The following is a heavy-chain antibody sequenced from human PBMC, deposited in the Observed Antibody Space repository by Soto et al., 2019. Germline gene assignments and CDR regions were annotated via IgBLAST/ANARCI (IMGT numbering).Heavy chain of an antibody. J-gene: IGHJ4*02. CDR2: IWCDGSNK. CDR3: ARYPGTYDLIPAEMRN. CDR1: GFTFSSYG. V-gene: IGHV3-33*01. Sequence: PGGSLRLSCAASGFTFSSYGMHWVRQAPGKGLEWRAVIWCDGSNKYYADSVKGRFTISRDNSKNTLYLQMNSLRAEDTAVYYCARYPGTYDLIPAEMRNWGQGTLVTFSS. D-gene: IGHD3-10*01.